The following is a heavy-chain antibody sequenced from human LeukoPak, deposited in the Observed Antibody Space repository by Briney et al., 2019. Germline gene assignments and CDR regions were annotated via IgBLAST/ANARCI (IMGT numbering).Heavy chain of an antibody. CDR3: ARERLAAAGYYMDV. V-gene: IGHV3-53*05. Sequence: GGSLRLSCAASGFTVSSNYMSWVRQAPGKGLEWVSVIYSGGSTYYADSVKGRFTISRDNSKNTLYLQMNSLRAEDTAVYYCARERLAAAGYYMDVWGKGTTVTVSS. CDR1: GFTVSSNY. CDR2: IYSGGST. D-gene: IGHD6-13*01. J-gene: IGHJ6*03.